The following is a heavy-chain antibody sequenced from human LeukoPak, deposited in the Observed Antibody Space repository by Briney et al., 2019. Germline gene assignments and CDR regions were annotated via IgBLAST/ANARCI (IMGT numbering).Heavy chain of an antibody. CDR1: GYTFTSYG. V-gene: IGHV1-18*01. CDR2: INAYNGNT. CDR3: AREIVVVPAAIRGDYYYYMDV. J-gene: IGHJ6*03. Sequence: ASVKVSCKASGYTFTSYGISWVRQAPGQGLEWMGWINAYNGNTNYAQKLQGRVTMTTDTSTSTAYMELRSLRSDDTAVYYCAREIVVVPAAIRGDYYYYMDVWGKGTTVTVSS. D-gene: IGHD2-2*01.